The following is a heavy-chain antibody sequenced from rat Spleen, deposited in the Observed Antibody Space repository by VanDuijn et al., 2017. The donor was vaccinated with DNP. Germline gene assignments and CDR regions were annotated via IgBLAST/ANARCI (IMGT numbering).Heavy chain of an antibody. Sequence: EVQLVESGGGLVQPGRSLRLSCVASGFTFSDYYMAWVRQAPTKGLEWVAYIRYDGGSTYYGDSVKGRFTISRDNAKSTLYLQMNTLRSEDTATYYCASGGLRAYYFDSWGQGVMVTVSS. CDR1: GFTFSDYY. J-gene: IGHJ2*01. D-gene: IGHD4-1*01. CDR3: ASGGLRAYYFDS. V-gene: IGHV5-22*01. CDR2: IRYDGGST.